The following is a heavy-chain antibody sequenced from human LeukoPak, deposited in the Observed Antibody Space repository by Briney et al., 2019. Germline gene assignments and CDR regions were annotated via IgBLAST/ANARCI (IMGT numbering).Heavy chain of an antibody. CDR3: ARAGNIIRDAFDI. D-gene: IGHD2/OR15-2a*01. J-gene: IGHJ3*02. Sequence: PSETLSLTCTVSGGSISSSSYYWGWIRQPPGKGLEWIGSIYYSGSTYYNPSLKSRVTISVDTSKNQFSLKLSSVTAADTAVYYCARAGNIIRDAFDIWGQGTMVTVSS. CDR1: GGSISSSSYY. CDR2: IYYSGST. V-gene: IGHV4-39*07.